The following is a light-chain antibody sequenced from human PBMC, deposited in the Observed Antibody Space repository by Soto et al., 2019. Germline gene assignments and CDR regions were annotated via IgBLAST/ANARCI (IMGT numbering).Light chain of an antibody. CDR3: QQHHEYAAWT. CDR1: QSVSIW. V-gene: IGKV1-5*03. CDR2: KAS. J-gene: IGKJ1*01. Sequence: DIQMTQSPSTLSASVGDRVTITCRASQSVSIWLAWYQQKPGKAPNLLIYKASSLQSGVLSRFSGSGSGTEFTLTISGLQPEDSATYYCQQHHEYAAWTFGQGTKVEIK.